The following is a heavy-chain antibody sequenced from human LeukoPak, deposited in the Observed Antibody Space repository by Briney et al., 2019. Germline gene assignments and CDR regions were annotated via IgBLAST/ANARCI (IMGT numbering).Heavy chain of an antibody. CDR2: VNLQGST. Sequence: PSETLSLTCGVSGGSITSTNYCTWVRQPPGKGLEWIGEVNLQGSTNYNPSLMGRVAISVDMSENHISLQLTSVTAADTAVYYLARERDPYRPLDYSGQGTLVTVSS. CDR3: ARERDPYRPLDY. CDR1: GGSITSTNY. J-gene: IGHJ4*02. V-gene: IGHV4-4*02.